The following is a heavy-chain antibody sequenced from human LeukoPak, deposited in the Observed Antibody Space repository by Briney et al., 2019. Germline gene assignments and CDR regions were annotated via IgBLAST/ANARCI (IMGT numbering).Heavy chain of an antibody. J-gene: IGHJ5*02. CDR1: GGSISSGGYS. CDR3: ARGTVIAGFDP. D-gene: IGHD3-16*02. CDR2: IYHSGST. V-gene: IGHV4-30-2*01. Sequence: PSETLSLTCAVSGGSISSGGYSWSWIRQPPGKGLEWIGYIYHSGSTYYNPSLKSRVTISVDRSKNQFSLKLSSVTAADTAVYYCARGTVIAGFDPWGQGTLVTVSS.